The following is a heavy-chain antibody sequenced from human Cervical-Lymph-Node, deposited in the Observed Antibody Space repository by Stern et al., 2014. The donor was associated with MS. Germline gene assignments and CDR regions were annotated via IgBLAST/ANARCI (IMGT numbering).Heavy chain of an antibody. CDR2: ISYDADVK. V-gene: IGHV3-30*18. CDR1: GFTFSNYG. D-gene: IGHD1-1*01. J-gene: IGHJ4*02. CDR3: AKKSVGTTGTTTAFDY. Sequence: VQLVESGGGVVQPGTSLRLSCAVSGFTFSNYGMHWVSQAPGKGLEWGAVISYDADVKFYADSVKGRFTISRDTPKNTMYLQLNSLKVEDTAVYFCAKKSVGTTGTTTAFDYWGQGTLVTVSS.